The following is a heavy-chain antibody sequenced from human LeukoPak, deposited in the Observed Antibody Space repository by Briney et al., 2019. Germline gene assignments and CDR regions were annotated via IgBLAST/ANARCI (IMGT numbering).Heavy chain of an antibody. J-gene: IGHJ4*02. D-gene: IGHD6-13*01. Sequence: QSGGSLRLSCAASGFTFSSYSMNWVRQAPGKGLEWVSYISSSSSSIYYADSVKGRFTISRDNAKNSLYLQMNSLRAEDTGVYYCARALAAAGDYWGQGTLVTVSS. CDR3: ARALAAAGDY. V-gene: IGHV3-48*04. CDR2: ISSSSSSI. CDR1: GFTFSSYS.